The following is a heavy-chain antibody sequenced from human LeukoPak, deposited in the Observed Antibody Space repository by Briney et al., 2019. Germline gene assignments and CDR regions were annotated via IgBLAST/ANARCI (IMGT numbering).Heavy chain of an antibody. Sequence: SQTLSLTCTVSGGSISSGGYYWSWIRQHPGKGLEWIGYIYYSGSTYYNPSLKSRVTISVDTSKNQFSLKLSSVTAADTAVYYCAREAPWPDKYFDYWGQVTLVTVSS. J-gene: IGHJ4*02. D-gene: IGHD3-9*01. CDR2: IYYSGST. CDR3: AREAPWPDKYFDY. CDR1: GGSISSGGYY. V-gene: IGHV4-31*03.